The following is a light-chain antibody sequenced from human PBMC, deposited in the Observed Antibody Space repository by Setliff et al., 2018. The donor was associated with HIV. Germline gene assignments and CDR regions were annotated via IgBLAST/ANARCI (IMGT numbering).Light chain of an antibody. V-gene: IGLV2-14*01. CDR2: EVS. CDR3: SSYTSSTTLWV. CDR1: SSDVGGYNY. Sequence: QSVLTQPASVSGSPGQSITISCTGTSSDVGGYNYVSWYQQHPGKAPKLIISEVSNRPSGVSNRFSGSKSGNTSSLTISGLQAEDEADYYCSSYTSSTTLWVFGGGTK. J-gene: IGLJ3*02.